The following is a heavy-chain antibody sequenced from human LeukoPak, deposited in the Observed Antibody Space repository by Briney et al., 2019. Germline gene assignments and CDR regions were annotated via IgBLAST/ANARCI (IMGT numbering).Heavy chain of an antibody. CDR1: GYNFARYG. V-gene: IGHV1-18*04. D-gene: IGHD5-12*01. J-gene: IGHJ4*02. Sequence: ASVKVSCRTSGYNFARYGVTWVRQAPGRGLEWMGWIAAYNSKTDFAQKVQDRLVLTTDTSTSTAYMELRNLASDDTAVYYRVRVGSVVATMSNYWGQGTLVLVSS. CDR3: VRVGSVVATMSNY. CDR2: IAAYNSKT.